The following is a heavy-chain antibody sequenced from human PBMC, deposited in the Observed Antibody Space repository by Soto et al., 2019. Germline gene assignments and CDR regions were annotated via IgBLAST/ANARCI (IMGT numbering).Heavy chain of an antibody. D-gene: IGHD5-18*01. V-gene: IGHV4-39*01. CDR1: GGSISSSSYY. J-gene: IGHJ4*02. CDR3: VIHRDSGYSYGGIYYFDY. CDR2: IYYSGIT. Sequence: QLQLQESGPGLVKPSGTLSLACSVSGGSISSSSYYWGWIRQPPGKRLEYIGTIYYSGITYYSPSLKSRVTLSVDTSRNQFSLKLSSVTAAATAVYYCVIHRDSGYSYGGIYYFDYWGQGTLVTVSS.